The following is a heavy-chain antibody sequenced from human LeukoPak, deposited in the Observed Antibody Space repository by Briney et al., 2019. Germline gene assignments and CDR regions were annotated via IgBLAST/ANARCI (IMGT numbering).Heavy chain of an antibody. Sequence: GGSLRLSCAASGFTFSSYGMHWVRQAPGKGLEWVAVISYEGSNKYYADSVKGRFTISRDNSKNTLYLQMNSLRAEDTAVYYCAKDRDSSGYYPDDYWGQGTLVTVSS. CDR2: ISYEGSNK. CDR3: AKDRDSSGYYPDDY. D-gene: IGHD3-22*01. V-gene: IGHV3-30*18. CDR1: GFTFSSYG. J-gene: IGHJ4*02.